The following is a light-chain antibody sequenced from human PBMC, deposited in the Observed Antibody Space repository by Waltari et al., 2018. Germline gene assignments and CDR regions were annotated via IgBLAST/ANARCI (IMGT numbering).Light chain of an antibody. CDR1: ESVGSA. CDR2: GAS. CDR3: QQYNYWRT. J-gene: IGKJ1*01. V-gene: IGKV3-15*01. Sequence: EIVMTQSPDALSVSPGESATLSCRASESVGSALACYQKRPGQPPRLLIYGASTRATGIPARFSGSGSGTEFTLTISSLQSEDFAVYYCQQYNYWRTFGQGTKVEIK.